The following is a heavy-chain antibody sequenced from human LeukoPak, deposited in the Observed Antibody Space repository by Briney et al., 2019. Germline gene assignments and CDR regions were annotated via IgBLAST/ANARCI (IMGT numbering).Heavy chain of an antibody. CDR2: ISGSGGNT. CDR3: AKSGAYTSSSIDY. CDR1: GFTVSRIF. D-gene: IGHD6-6*01. Sequence: GGSLRLSCAASGFTVSRIFMSWVRRAPGKGLEWVSTISGSGGNTYYADSVKGRFTISRDTSKNTLYLQMNSLRAEDTAVYYCAKSGAYTSSSIDYWGQGTLVTVSS. V-gene: IGHV3-23*01. J-gene: IGHJ4*02.